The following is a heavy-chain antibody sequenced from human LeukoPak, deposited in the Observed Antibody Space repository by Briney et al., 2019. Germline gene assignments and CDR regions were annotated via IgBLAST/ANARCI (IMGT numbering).Heavy chain of an antibody. CDR1: GGSISSYY. Sequence: SETLSLTCTVSGGSISSYYWSWIRQPPGKGLEWIGYIYYSGSTNYNPSLKSRVTISVDKSKNQFSLKLSSVTAADTAVYYCARWLWFGELGGDDAFDIWGQGSMVTVSS. D-gene: IGHD3-10*01. V-gene: IGHV4-59*12. J-gene: IGHJ3*02. CDR2: IYYSGST. CDR3: ARWLWFGELGGDDAFDI.